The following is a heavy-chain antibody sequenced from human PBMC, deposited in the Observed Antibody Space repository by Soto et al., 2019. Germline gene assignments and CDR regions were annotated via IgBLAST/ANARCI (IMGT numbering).Heavy chain of an antibody. CDR1: GGSFTSCS. D-gene: IGHD2-21*01. CDR2: IIPIQGKA. J-gene: IGHJ6*03. V-gene: IGHV1-69*02. Sequence: QVQLVQSGAELKKPGSSVKVSCEASGGSFTSCSFTWVRQAPGQGLEWMGRIIPIQGKANYALKFQDRVTITADRSTRPVYKELTSLRLEDTAVYFCAKSLLFVDHGYMDVWGKGTTVTLSS. CDR3: AKSLLFVDHGYMDV.